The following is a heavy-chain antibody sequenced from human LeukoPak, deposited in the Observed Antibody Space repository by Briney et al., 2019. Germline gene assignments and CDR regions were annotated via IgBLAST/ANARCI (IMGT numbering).Heavy chain of an antibody. Sequence: GGSLRLSCAASGFTFSNCWMHWVRQAPGKGLEWVSRIESDGSRTRYADSVKGRFTISRDNAKNTLYLQMNSLRAEDTAVYYCARDKRWLQFTDYWGQGTLVTVSS. CDR2: IESDGSRT. CDR1: GFTFSNCW. J-gene: IGHJ4*02. CDR3: ARDKRWLQFTDY. D-gene: IGHD5-24*01. V-gene: IGHV3-74*01.